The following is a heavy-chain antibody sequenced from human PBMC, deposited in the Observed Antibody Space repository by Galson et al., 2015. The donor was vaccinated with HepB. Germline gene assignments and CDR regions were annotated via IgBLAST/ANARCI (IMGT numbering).Heavy chain of an antibody. J-gene: IGHJ4*02. CDR2: ISGSGGST. D-gene: IGHD2-15*01. CDR3: ATGTLALSGPSLY. CDR1: GFTFSSSA. Sequence: LRLSCAVSGFTFSSSAMRWVRQAPGKGLEWVSVISGSGGSTYYADAVKGRFTISRDNSENTLYLQLDSLTAEDTAVYYCATGTLALSGPSLYWGQGTLVIVSS. V-gene: IGHV3-23*01.